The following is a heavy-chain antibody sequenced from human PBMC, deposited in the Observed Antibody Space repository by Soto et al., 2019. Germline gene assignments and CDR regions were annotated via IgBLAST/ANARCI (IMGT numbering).Heavy chain of an antibody. CDR3: XREVGAYYYYDCSGSHDALDI. CDR1: GFTFSSRE. CDR2: ISDSGSTI. Sequence: PGGSLRLSCVASGFTFSSREMNWVRQAPGKGLEWVSYISDSGSTIYYADSVKGRFTISRDNAKNSLYLQMNSLRAEDTAVYYCXREVGAYYYYDCSGSHDALDIWGQGTMVIVSS. V-gene: IGHV3-48*03. J-gene: IGHJ3*02. D-gene: IGHD3-22*01.